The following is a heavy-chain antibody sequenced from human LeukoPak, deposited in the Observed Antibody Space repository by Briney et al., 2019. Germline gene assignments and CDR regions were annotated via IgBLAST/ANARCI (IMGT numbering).Heavy chain of an antibody. CDR3: AKWASDNRAFDL. J-gene: IGHJ4*02. V-gene: IGHV4-59*08. CDR2: GHYSGNT. CDR1: GTSITSYY. Sequence: SETLSLTCTVSGTSITSYYWNWIRQAPGQGPEWIGYGHYSGNTKYNPPLKSRVTISVDASKNQFSLRLSSVTAADTAVYFCAKWASDNRAFDLWGQGTLVTVSS. D-gene: IGHD2-8*01.